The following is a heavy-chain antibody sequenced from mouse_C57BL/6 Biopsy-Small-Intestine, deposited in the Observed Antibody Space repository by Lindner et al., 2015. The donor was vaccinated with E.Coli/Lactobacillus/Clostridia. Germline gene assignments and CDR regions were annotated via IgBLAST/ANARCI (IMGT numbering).Heavy chain of an antibody. CDR1: GFNIKDDY. D-gene: IGHD2-4*01. CDR3: TRGTNYYDPYWYFDV. J-gene: IGHJ1*03. V-gene: IGHV14-4*01. CDR2: IDPENGDT. Sequence: VQLQESGAELVRPGASVKLSCTASGFNIKDDYMHWVKQRPEQGLEWIGWIDPENGDTEYASKFQGKATITADTSSNTAYLQLSSLTSEDTAVYYCTRGTNYYDPYWYFDVWGTGTTVTVSS.